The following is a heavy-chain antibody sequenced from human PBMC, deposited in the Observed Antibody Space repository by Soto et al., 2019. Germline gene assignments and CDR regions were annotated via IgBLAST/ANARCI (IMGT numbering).Heavy chain of an antibody. Sequence: QVQLQESGPGLVKPSETLSLTCTVSGGSISSYYWSWIRQPPGKGLEWIGYIYYSGSTNYNPSLKSRVTISVDTSKNQSSLKLSSVTAADTAVYYCATTAPRHYDFWSGRRYNWYFDLWGRGTLVTVSS. CDR2: IYYSGST. J-gene: IGHJ2*01. V-gene: IGHV4-59*01. CDR3: ATTAPRHYDFWSGRRYNWYFDL. D-gene: IGHD3-3*01. CDR1: GGSISSYY.